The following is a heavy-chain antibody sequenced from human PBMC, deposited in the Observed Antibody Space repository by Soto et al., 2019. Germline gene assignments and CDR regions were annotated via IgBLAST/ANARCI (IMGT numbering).Heavy chain of an antibody. V-gene: IGHV1-69*06. CDR1: GGTFSSYA. D-gene: IGHD2-2*01. CDR2: IIPIFGTA. J-gene: IGHJ6*02. CDR3: ARVDIVVVPAVLSHYYYGMDV. Sequence: GASVKVSCKASGGTFSSYAISWVRQAPGQGLEWMGGIIPIFGTANYAQKFQGRVTITADKSTSTAYMELSSLRSEDTAVYYCARVDIVVVPAVLSHYYYGMDVWGQGTTVTVSS.